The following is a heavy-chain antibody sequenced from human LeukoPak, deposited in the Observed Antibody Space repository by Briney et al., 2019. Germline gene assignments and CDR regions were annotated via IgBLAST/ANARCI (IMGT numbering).Heavy chain of an antibody. CDR1: GFTFSNFP. V-gene: IGHV3-7*01. J-gene: IGHJ4*02. Sequence: PGGSLRLSCAASGFTFSNFPMNWARQAPGKGLEWVASINHNGNVNYYVDSVRGRFTISRDNTMNSLYLQMSSLRAEDTAVYYCATDRGWRTSGYYLYYFEYWGQGTLVTYSS. CDR2: INHNGNVN. CDR3: ATDRGWRTSGYYLYYFEY. D-gene: IGHD3-3*01.